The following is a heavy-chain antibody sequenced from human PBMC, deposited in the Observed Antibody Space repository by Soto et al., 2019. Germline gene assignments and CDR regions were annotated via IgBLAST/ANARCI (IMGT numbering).Heavy chain of an antibody. V-gene: IGHV2-26*01. J-gene: IGHJ4*02. CDR2: IFSHDEK. CDR1: GFSLTNVRMG. Sequence: SGPTLVNPTETLTLTCTVSGFSLTNVRMGVSWIRQPPGKALEWLAHIFSHDEKSYNKSLKTRLTVSKDTSKSQVVLRMTHTDPVDTGTYYCARIDHSRVIWSQGTQVTVSS. CDR3: ARIDHSRVI.